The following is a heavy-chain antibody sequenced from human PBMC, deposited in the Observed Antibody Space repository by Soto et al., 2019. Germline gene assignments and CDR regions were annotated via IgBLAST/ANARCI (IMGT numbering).Heavy chain of an antibody. CDR3: AKDIWFGDQSAFDI. Sequence: EVQLVESGGGLVQPGRSLRLSCAASGFTFDDYAMHWVRQAPGKGLEWVSGISWNSGSIGYADSVKGRFTISRDNAKNSLYLQMNSLRAEDTALYYCAKDIWFGDQSAFDIWGQGTMVTVSS. J-gene: IGHJ3*02. CDR2: ISWNSGSI. D-gene: IGHD3-10*01. CDR1: GFTFDDYA. V-gene: IGHV3-9*01.